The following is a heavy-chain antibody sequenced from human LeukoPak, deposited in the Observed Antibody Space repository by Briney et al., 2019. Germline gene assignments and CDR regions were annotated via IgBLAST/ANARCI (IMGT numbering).Heavy chain of an antibody. CDR2: IYYSGST. CDR1: GGSISTYY. CDR3: ARRFGSGDYFDY. V-gene: IGHV4-59*01. Sequence: PSETLSLTCTVSGGSISTYYWSWIRQPPGKGLEWIGYIYYSGSTNYNPSLKSRVTISVDTSKNQFSLKLSSVTAADTAVHYCARRFGSGDYFDYWGQGTLVTVSS. D-gene: IGHD2-15*01. J-gene: IGHJ4*02.